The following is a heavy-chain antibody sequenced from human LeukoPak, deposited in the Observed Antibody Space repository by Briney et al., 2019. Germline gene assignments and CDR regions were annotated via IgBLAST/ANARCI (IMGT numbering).Heavy chain of an antibody. CDR1: GYTLTDDY. CDR2: INPNSGVT. D-gene: IGHD3-9*01. V-gene: IGHV1-2*02. Sequence: ASVKVSCKDSGYTLTDDYVHWVRQAPGQWLEWMGWINPNSGVTNYAQKFQGRVTMTRDMSISTAYMELSRLRSDDTAVYYCARSPDILTGENFDYWGQGTLVTVSS. CDR3: ARSPDILTGENFDY. J-gene: IGHJ4*02.